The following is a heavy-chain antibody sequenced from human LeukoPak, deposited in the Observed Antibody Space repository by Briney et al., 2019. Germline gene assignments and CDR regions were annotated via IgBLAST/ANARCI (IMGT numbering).Heavy chain of an antibody. CDR3: AKGSASSGYPRDY. J-gene: IGHJ4*02. D-gene: IGHD3-22*01. V-gene: IGHV3-74*01. CDR1: GFTFSSYW. CDR2: INSDGSST. Sequence: GGSLRLSCAASGFTFSSYWEHWVRHAPGKGLVWVSPINSDGSSTSYADSVKGRFTISRDNSKSTLYLQMNSLRVEDTAVYYCAKGSASSGYPRDYWGQGTLVTVSS.